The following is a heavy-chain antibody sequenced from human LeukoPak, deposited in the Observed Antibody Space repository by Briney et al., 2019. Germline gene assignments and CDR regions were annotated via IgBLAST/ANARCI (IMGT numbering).Heavy chain of an antibody. V-gene: IGHV3-7*05. CDR1: GFTFSNFW. J-gene: IGHJ4*02. CDR2: IRQDGIER. CDR3: ARVANWDLDY. Sequence: GGSLRLSCEASGFTFSNFWMSWVRQAPGKGLEWAASIRQDGIERKYVDSVGGRFTISRDNAEKSVYLEMNSLRDEDTAVYYCARVANWDLDYWGQGTLVTVSS. D-gene: IGHD1-1*01.